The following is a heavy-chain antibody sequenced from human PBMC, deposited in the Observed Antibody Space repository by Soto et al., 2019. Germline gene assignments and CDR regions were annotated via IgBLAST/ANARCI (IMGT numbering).Heavy chain of an antibody. D-gene: IGHD4-17*01. CDR1: GYTFTSYG. V-gene: IGHV1-18*04. CDR2: ISAYNGNT. J-gene: IGHJ5*02. Sequence: ASVKVSCKASGYTFTSYGISWVRQAPGQGLEWMGWISAYNGNTNYAQKLQGRVTMTTDTSTSTAYMELRSLRSDDTAVYYCARDGPPMTTETSGWFDPWGQGTLVTVSS. CDR3: ARDGPPMTTETSGWFDP.